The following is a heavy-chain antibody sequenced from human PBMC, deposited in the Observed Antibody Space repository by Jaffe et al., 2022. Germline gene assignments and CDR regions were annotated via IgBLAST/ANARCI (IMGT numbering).Heavy chain of an antibody. Sequence: EVQLLESGGGLVQPGGSLRLSCAASGFTFSSYAMSWVRQAPGKGLEWVSAISGSGGSTYYADSVKGRFTISRDNSKNTLYLQMNSLRAEDTAVYYCAKVAVAYCGGCEGHFDYWGQGTLVTVSS. D-gene: IGHD2-21*01. CDR1: GFTFSSYA. V-gene: IGHV3-23*01. J-gene: IGHJ4*02. CDR3: AKVAVAYCGGCEGHFDY. CDR2: ISGSGGST.